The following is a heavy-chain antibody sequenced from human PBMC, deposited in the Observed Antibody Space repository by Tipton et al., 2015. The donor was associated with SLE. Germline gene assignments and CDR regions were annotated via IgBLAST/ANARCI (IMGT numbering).Heavy chain of an antibody. CDR3: ARGLNPYYYYYGMDV. D-gene: IGHD3-16*01. V-gene: IGHV3-48*01. CDR2: ISGTSNTI. Sequence: GSLRLSCAGSGFTLSAYGMNWVRQAPGKGLEWVSYISGTSNTIYYAGSVKGRFTMSRDSAENSLELQMNSLRAEDTAVYYCARGLNPYYYYYGMDVWGQGTTVTVSS. CDR1: GFTLSAYG. J-gene: IGHJ6*02.